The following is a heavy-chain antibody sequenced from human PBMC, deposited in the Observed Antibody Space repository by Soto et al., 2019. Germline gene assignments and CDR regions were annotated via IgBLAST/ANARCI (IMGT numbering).Heavy chain of an antibody. V-gene: IGHV3-21*01. J-gene: IGHJ6*02. Sequence: GGSLRLSCAASGFTFSSYSMNWVRQAPRKGLEWVSSISSSSSYIYYADSVKSRFTISRDNVKNSLYLQMNSLRAEDTAVYYCARCLAYYYGMDVWGQGTTVTVSS. CDR2: ISSSSSYI. CDR1: GFTFSSYS. CDR3: ARCLAYYYGMDV.